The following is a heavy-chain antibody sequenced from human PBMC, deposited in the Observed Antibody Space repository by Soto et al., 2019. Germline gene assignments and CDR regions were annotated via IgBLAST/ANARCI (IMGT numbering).Heavy chain of an antibody. D-gene: IGHD6-19*01. CDR3: ARDPGIAVAAPQDPFDY. J-gene: IGHJ4*02. Sequence: ASVKVSCKASGYTFTSYGISWVRQAPGQGLEWMGWISAYNGNTNYAQKLQGRVTMTTDTSTSTAYMELRSLRSDDTAVYYCARDPGIAVAAPQDPFDYWGQGTLVTVSS. V-gene: IGHV1-18*01. CDR2: ISAYNGNT. CDR1: GYTFTSYG.